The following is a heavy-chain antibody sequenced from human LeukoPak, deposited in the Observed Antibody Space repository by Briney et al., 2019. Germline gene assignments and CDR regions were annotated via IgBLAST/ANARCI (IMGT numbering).Heavy chain of an antibody. D-gene: IGHD6-6*01. V-gene: IGHV3-30*02. CDR3: AKVGSSKATYYYYMDV. J-gene: IGHJ6*03. Sequence: GGSLRLSCAASGFTFSSYGMHWVRQAPGKGLEWVAFIRYDGSNKYYADSVKGRFTISRDNSKNTLYLQMSSLRAEDTAVYYCAKVGSSKATYYYYMDVWGKGTTVTVSS. CDR1: GFTFSSYG. CDR2: IRYDGSNK.